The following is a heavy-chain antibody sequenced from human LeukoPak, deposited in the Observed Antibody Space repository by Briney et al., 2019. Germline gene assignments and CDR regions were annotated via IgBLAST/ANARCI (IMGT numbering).Heavy chain of an antibody. CDR1: GYTFTGYY. V-gene: IGHV1-2*02. J-gene: IGHJ3*02. CDR2: INPNSGDT. Sequence: ASVKVSCKASGYTFTGYYIHWVRQAPGQGLEWVGWINPNSGDTHSAQNFQGRVTMTRDTSISTASMDLSRLRSDDTAVYYCARAPKNDACDIWGRGTMVTVSS. CDR3: ARAPKNDACDI.